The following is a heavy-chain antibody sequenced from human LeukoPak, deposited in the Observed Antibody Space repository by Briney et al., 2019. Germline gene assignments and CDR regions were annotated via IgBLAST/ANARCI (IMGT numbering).Heavy chain of an antibody. CDR2: INHSGST. CDR1: GGSFSGYY. J-gene: IGHJ3*02. V-gene: IGHV4-34*01. Sequence: SETLSLTCAVYGGSFSGYYWSWVRQPPGKGLEWIGEINHSGSTNYNPSLKSRVTISVDTSKNQFSLRLSSVTAADTAVYYCARTTYYYDSSGYRDAFDIWGQGTMVTVSS. D-gene: IGHD3-22*01. CDR3: ARTTYYYDSSGYRDAFDI.